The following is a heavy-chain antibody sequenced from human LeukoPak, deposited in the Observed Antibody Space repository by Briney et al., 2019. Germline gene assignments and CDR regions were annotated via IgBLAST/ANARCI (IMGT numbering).Heavy chain of an antibody. CDR3: AKGAFTMIVVVANFDY. J-gene: IGHJ4*02. D-gene: IGHD3-22*01. CDR2: ISSGGSYI. CDR1: GFTFSSYT. V-gene: IGHV3-21*01. Sequence: PGGSLRLSCAGSGFTFSSYTMNWVRQAPGKGLEWVSSISSGGSYIYYADSVKGRFTISRDNAKNSLFLQMNSLRAEDTAVYYCAKGAFTMIVVVANFDYWGQGTLVTVSS.